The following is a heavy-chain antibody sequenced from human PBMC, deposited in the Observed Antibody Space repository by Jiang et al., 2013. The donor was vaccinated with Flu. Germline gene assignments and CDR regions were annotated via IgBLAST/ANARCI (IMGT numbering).Heavy chain of an antibody. CDR3: SRDLVRDVIIIPSGYCDY. D-gene: IGHD3-10*01. J-gene: IGHJ4*02. Sequence: RLSCTTFGFTFGDYGMSWFRQAPGKGLEWVGFIGSKLYGARRAYAASVRGRFTISRDDSKSVAYLQMNSLKTEDTALYYCSRDLVRDVIIIPSGYCDYWGQGALVTVSS. V-gene: IGHV3-49*03. CDR1: GFTFGDYG. CDR2: IGSKLYGARR.